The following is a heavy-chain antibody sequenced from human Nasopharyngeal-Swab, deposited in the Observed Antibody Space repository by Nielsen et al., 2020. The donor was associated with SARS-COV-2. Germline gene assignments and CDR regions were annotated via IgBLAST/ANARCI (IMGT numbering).Heavy chain of an antibody. J-gene: IGHJ5*02. Sequence: GESLKISCAASGFTFSSYWMHWVRQAPGKGLVWVSRINSDGSSTRYADSVKGQFTISRDNAKNTLYLQMNSLRAEDTAVYYCARDPAITGTTFDPWGQGTLVTVSS. CDR1: GFTFSSYW. CDR2: INSDGSST. D-gene: IGHD1-7*01. CDR3: ARDPAITGTTFDP. V-gene: IGHV3-74*01.